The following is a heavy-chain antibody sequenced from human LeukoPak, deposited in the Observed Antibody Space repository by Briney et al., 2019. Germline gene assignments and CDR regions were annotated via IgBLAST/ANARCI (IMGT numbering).Heavy chain of an antibody. Sequence: ASVKVSCQTSGYNFKTHAVSWVRRVPGQGLEWMGWISGYNGDTAFAQKFQGRVRMTKDTSTTTAYMELRSLTPDDTAVYYCARFWVFGADTSPPYHQGMDLWGRGTTVTVSS. CDR1: GYNFKTHA. V-gene: IGHV1-18*01. CDR2: ISGYNGDT. D-gene: IGHD3-3*01. J-gene: IGHJ6*02. CDR3: ARFWVFGADTSPPYHQGMDL.